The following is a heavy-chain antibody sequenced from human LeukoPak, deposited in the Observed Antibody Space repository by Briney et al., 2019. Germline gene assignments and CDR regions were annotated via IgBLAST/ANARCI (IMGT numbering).Heavy chain of an antibody. D-gene: IGHD5-18*01. CDR3: ARGGRGYSYGYRQDYYYYYMDV. CDR2: IYHSGST. V-gene: IGHV4-4*02. CDR1: GGSISSSNW. Sequence: SETLSLTCAVSGGSISSSNWWSWVRQPPGKGLEWIGEIYHSGSTNYNPSLKSRVTISVDTSKNQFSLKLSSVTAADTAVYYCARGGRGYSYGYRQDYYYYYMDVWGKGTTVTVSS. J-gene: IGHJ6*03.